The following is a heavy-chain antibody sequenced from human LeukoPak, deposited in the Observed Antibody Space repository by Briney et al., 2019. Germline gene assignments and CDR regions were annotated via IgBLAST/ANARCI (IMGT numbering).Heavy chain of an antibody. CDR2: INPSSGNT. J-gene: IGHJ3*02. CDR1: GFTLTNYA. CDR3: ARTTVTPGSYDAFDI. V-gene: IGHV3-23*01. D-gene: IGHD4-17*01. Sequence: GGSLRLSCAASGFTLTNYAMSWVRQAPGKGLEWVSSINPSSGNTYYADSVKGQFIISRDNSKNTLYLQINSLRVDDTAVYYCARTTVTPGSYDAFDIWGQGTMVTVSS.